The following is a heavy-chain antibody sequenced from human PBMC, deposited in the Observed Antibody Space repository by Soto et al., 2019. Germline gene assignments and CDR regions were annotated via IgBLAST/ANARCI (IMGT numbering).Heavy chain of an antibody. CDR3: ARVGPSREVPYPFEY. J-gene: IGHJ4*02. D-gene: IGHD1-26*01. Sequence: VRTGPGVRKPGASVNVSCKASGYTFSTYGISWVRQAPGQGLEWMGWISAYNHYTNYAQKFQGRVTMTTDTSTNTAYMELRSLRSGDTAMYFCARVGPSREVPYPFEYWGQGTLVTVSS. V-gene: IGHV1-18*01. CDR1: GYTFSTYG. CDR2: ISAYNHYT.